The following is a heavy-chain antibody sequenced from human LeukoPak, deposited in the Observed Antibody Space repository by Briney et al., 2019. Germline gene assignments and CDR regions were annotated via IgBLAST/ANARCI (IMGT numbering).Heavy chain of an antibody. CDR2: ISYDGSNK. V-gene: IGHV3-30-3*01. CDR1: GFTFSSYA. CDR3: AREDSSGDSGPPMDV. J-gene: IGHJ6*02. D-gene: IGHD6-19*01. Sequence: GGSLRLSCAASGFTFSSYAMHWVRQAPGKGLEWVAVISYDGSNKYYADSVKGRFTISRDNSKNTLYLQMNSLRAEDTAVYYCAREDSSGDSGPPMDVWGQGTTVTVSS.